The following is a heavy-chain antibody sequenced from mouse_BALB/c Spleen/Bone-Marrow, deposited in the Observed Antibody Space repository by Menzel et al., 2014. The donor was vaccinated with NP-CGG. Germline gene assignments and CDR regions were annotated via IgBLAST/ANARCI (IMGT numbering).Heavy chain of an antibody. CDR1: GFNINDTY. D-gene: IGHD2-3*01. Sequence: EVQLQQSGAEFVKPGASVKLSCTASGFNINDTYMHWVKRRPEQGLEWIGRIDPANDNTKYDPKFQGKATITADPSSNTAYLLLSSLTSEYTAVYYCARADGFYAWFAYWGQGTLVTVSA. CDR2: IDPANDNT. J-gene: IGHJ3*01. CDR3: ARADGFYAWFAY. V-gene: IGHV14-3*02.